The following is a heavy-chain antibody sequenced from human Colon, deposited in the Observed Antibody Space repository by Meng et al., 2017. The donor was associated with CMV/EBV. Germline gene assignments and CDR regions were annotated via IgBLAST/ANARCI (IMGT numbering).Heavy chain of an antibody. CDR2: IFHRGKT. CDR1: GASITSSKW. Sequence: GSLRLSCTVSGASITSSKWWSWVRQSPGKGLEWIGEIFHRGKTNYNPSLESRVTISVDKSENCFSLKLTSVTAADTAVYYCASQDSEVYGLGFWGQGTLVTVSS. CDR3: ASQDSEVYGLGF. V-gene: IGHV4-4*02. D-gene: IGHD3-10*01. J-gene: IGHJ4*02.